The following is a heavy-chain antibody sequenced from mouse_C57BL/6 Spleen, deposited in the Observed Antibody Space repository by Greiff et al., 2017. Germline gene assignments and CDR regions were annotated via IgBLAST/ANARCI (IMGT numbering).Heavy chain of an antibody. Sequence: DAGGGLVQPKGSLKLSCAASGFSFNTYAMNWVRQAPGKGLEWVARIRSKSNNYATYYADSVKDRFTISRDDSESMLYLQMNNLKTEDTAMYYCVRQGATGDFDYWGQGTTLTVSS. D-gene: IGHD3-1*01. CDR1: GFSFNTYA. CDR3: VRQGATGDFDY. CDR2: IRSKSNNYAT. J-gene: IGHJ2*01. V-gene: IGHV10-1*01.